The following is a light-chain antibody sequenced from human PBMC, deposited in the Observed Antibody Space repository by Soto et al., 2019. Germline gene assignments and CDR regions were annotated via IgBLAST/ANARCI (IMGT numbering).Light chain of an antibody. CDR2: EVT. V-gene: IGLV2-8*01. Sequence: QSALTQPASVSGSLGQSITISCTGTSSDVGGYNYVSWYQQHPGRAPKLIIYEVTKRPSGVPDRFSGSKSGNTASLTVSGLLAEDEADYYCTSYAVSNDVLFGGGTKLTVL. CDR3: TSYAVSNDVL. CDR1: SSDVGGYNY. J-gene: IGLJ2*01.